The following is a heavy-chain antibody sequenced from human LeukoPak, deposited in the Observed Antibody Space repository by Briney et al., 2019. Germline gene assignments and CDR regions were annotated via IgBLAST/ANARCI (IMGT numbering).Heavy chain of an antibody. Sequence: PSETLSLTCTVSGGSISTYYWGWIRQPAGKGLEWIGRIYTSGSTNYNPSLKSRVTMSVDTSKNQFSLKLSSVTAADTAVFYCAREGAGSYTYGHYFDYWGQGTLVTVSS. CDR2: IYTSGST. J-gene: IGHJ4*02. CDR1: GGSISTYY. CDR3: AREGAGSYTYGHYFDY. D-gene: IGHD2-2*02. V-gene: IGHV4-4*07.